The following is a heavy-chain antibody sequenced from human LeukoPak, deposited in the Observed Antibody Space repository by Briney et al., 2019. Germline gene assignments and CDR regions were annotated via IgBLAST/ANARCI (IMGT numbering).Heavy chain of an antibody. CDR1: GFTFSSYW. V-gene: IGHV3-74*01. CDR2: INSDGSST. D-gene: IGHD6-19*01. Sequence: GGSLRLSCAASGFTFSSYWMHWVRQAPGKGLEWVSRINSDGSSTSYADSVKGRFTISRDNAKNTLYLQMNSLRAEDTAVYYCAVAGTEGFDYWGQGTLVTVSS. J-gene: IGHJ4*02. CDR3: AVAGTEGFDY.